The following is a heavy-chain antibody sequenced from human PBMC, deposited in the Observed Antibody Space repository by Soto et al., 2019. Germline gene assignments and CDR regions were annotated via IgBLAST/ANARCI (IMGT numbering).Heavy chain of an antibody. J-gene: IGHJ6*02. Sequence: QEQLVESGGGVVQSGGSLKLSCAASGFTFSSYGMHWVRQAPGKGLEWVAVIWYDGGDKYYVDSVKGRFTISRDNSKNTLYLEMDRLRADDTGVYYCAREGTKLWLGVVPGQMDVWGRGPTVTVSS. D-gene: IGHD5-18*01. CDR1: GFTFSSYG. V-gene: IGHV3-33*01. CDR3: AREGTKLWLGVVPGQMDV. CDR2: IWYDGGDK.